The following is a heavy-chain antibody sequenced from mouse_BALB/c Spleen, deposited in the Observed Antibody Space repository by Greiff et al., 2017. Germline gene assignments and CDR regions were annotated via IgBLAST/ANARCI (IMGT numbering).Heavy chain of an antibody. D-gene: IGHD2-1*01. CDR1: GFTFSSYT. V-gene: IGHV5-12-2*01. J-gene: IGHJ4*01. CDR2: ISNGGGST. CDR3: ARHHYGNYDYAMDY. Sequence: EVQRVESGGGLVQPGGSLKLSCAASGFTFSSYTMSWVRQTPEKRLEWVAYISNGGGSTYYPDTVKGRFTISRDNAKNTLYLQMSSLKSEDTAMYYCARHHYGNYDYAMDYWGQGTSVTVSS.